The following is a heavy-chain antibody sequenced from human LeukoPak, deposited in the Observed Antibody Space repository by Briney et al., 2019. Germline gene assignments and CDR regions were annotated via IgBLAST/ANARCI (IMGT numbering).Heavy chain of an antibody. CDR3: AREILAPGKTHDY. Sequence: GGSLRLSCEASGFTFTTYSMTWVRQAPGKGLEWVSIISSGSSAIFSADALKGRFTISRDNAKNTLFLQINSLRAEDTAVYYCAREILAPGKTHDYWGQGTLVTVSS. CDR2: ISSGSSAI. J-gene: IGHJ4*02. CDR1: GFTFTTYS. V-gene: IGHV3-21*01.